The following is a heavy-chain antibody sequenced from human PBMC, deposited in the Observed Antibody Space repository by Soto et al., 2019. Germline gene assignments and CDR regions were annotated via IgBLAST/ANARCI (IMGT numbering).Heavy chain of an antibody. CDR3: ARHGDYDILTGYYRVFDY. D-gene: IGHD3-9*01. J-gene: IGHJ4*02. V-gene: IGHV5-51*01. CDR2: IYPGDSDT. Sequence: PGESLKISCKGSGYSFTSYWIGWVRQMPGKGLEWMGIIYPGDSDTRYSPSFQCQFTISADKSISTAYPQWSSLKASDTAMYYCARHGDYDILTGYYRVFDYWGQGTLVNVSS. CDR1: GYSFTSYW.